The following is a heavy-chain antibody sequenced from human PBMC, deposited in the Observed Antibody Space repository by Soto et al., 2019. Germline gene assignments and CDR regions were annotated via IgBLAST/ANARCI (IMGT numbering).Heavy chain of an antibody. V-gene: IGHV1-69*13. D-gene: IGHD5-12*01. CDR3: ARGLRVATIGYYYYGMDV. CDR2: IIPIFGTA. Sequence: SVKVSCKASGGTFSSYAISWVRQAPGQGLEWMGGIIPIFGTANYAQKFQGRVTITADESTSTAYMELSSLRSEDTAVYYCARGLRVATIGYYYYGMDVWGRGTTVTVSS. CDR1: GGTFSSYA. J-gene: IGHJ6*02.